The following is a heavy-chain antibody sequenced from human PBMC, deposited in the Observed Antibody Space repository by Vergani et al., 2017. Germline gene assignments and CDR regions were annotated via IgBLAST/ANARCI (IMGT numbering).Heavy chain of an antibody. CDR2: ITAIGSA. D-gene: IGHD3-10*01. V-gene: IGHV4-34*02. CDR1: GGSLSGYF. J-gene: IGHJ4*02. CDR3: ASRRPRLNLVSKSNAGTFDS. Sequence: QVHLQQRGAGVLKPSETLSLTCGVIGGSLSGYFWSWIRQSPGGGLEWVGEITAIGSAKYSPSATSRVTISVDTSRGEFTLTVTSVTAADTGLYFCASRRPRLNLVSKSNAGTFDSWGQGTLVTVSP.